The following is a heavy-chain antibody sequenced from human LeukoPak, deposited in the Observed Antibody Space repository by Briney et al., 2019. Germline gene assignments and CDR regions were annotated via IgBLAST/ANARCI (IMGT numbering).Heavy chain of an antibody. CDR3: ARRNGAN. J-gene: IGHJ4*02. Sequence: SETLSLTCTVSGGSISSYYWSWIRQPPGKGLEWIGEINHSGSTNYNPSLKSRVTISVDTSKNQFSLKLSSVTAADTAVYYCARRNGANWGQGTLGTVSS. D-gene: IGHD3-10*01. CDR2: INHSGST. CDR1: GGSISSYY. V-gene: IGHV4-34*01.